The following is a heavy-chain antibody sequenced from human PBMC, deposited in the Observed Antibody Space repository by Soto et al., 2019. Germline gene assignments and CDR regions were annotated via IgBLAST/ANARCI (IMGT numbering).Heavy chain of an antibody. CDR1: GFTFSSYD. V-gene: IGHV3-13*01. J-gene: IGHJ3*02. CDR2: IGTAGDT. CDR3: ARDGGGDAFDI. D-gene: IGHD3-16*01. Sequence: EVQLVESGGGLVQPGGSLRLSCAASGFTFSSYDMHWVRQATGKGLEWVSAIGTAGDTYYPGSVKGRFTISRENAKNSLYLQMNSLRAGDTAVYCCARDGGGDAFDIWGQGTMVTVSS.